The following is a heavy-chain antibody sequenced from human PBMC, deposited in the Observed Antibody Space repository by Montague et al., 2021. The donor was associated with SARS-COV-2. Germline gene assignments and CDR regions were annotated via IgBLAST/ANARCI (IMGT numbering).Heavy chain of an antibody. Sequence: SLRLSCAASGFTFSSYALTWVRQAPGKGLEWVSAISNSGGRTYYADSVKGRFTISRDNSKSTLYLQMNSLRGEDTAIYYCAKSGGVINPYYYYGMDVWGQGTTVTVSS. D-gene: IGHD3-22*01. CDR3: AKSGGVINPYYYYGMDV. CDR1: GFTFSSYA. CDR2: ISNSGGRT. V-gene: IGHV3-23*01. J-gene: IGHJ6*02.